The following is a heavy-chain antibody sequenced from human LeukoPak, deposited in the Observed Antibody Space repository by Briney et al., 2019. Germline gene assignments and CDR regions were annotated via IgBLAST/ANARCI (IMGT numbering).Heavy chain of an antibody. CDR1: GGSISSTSYF. CDR3: ARHMNTVTADY. V-gene: IGHV4-39*01. CDR2: IFYSGST. D-gene: IGHD4-17*01. J-gene: IGHJ4*02. Sequence: PSGTLSLTCTVSGGSISSTSYFWGWIRQPPGKGLEWIGSIFYSGSTYYNPSLNSRVTISIDTSKNQFSLRLSSVTAADTAVYYCARHMNTVTADYGGQGTLVTVSS.